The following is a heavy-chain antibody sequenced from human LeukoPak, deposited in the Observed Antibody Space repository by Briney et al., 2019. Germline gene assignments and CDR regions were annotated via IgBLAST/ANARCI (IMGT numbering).Heavy chain of an antibody. Sequence: GGSLRLSCAASGFTFSAYGMHWVRQAPGKGLEWVAVISYDGSNKYYADSVKGRFTISRDNSKNTLYLQMNSLRAEDTALYYCAKDPCSSTSCYAYNFYYYGMDVWGQATTVTVSS. J-gene: IGHJ6*02. CDR1: GFTFSAYG. V-gene: IGHV3-30*18. CDR3: AKDPCSSTSCYAYNFYYYGMDV. CDR2: ISYDGSNK. D-gene: IGHD2-2*01.